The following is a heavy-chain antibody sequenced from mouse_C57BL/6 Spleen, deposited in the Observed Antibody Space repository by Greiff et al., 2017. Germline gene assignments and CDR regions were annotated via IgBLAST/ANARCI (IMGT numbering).Heavy chain of an antibody. Sequence: EVQLVESGGGLVQPKGSLKLSCAASGFTFNTYAMHWVRQAPGKGLEWVARIRSKSSNYATYYADSVKDRFTISRDAPQTMLYLQMITLKTEYTAMYSCGGDSNNNGDTHAFAYWGQGTLVTVSA. CDR2: IRSKSSNYAT. CDR3: GGDSNNNGDTHAFAY. CDR1: GFTFNTYA. J-gene: IGHJ3*01. D-gene: IGHD1-1*01. V-gene: IGHV10-3*01.